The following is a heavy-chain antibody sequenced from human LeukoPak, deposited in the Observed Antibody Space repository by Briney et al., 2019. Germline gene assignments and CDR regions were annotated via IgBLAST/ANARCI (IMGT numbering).Heavy chain of an antibody. Sequence: SETLSLTCTVSGGSISSSSYYWGWIRQPPGKGLEWIGSIYYSGSTYYNPSLKSRVTISVDTSKNQFSLKLSSVTAADTAVYYCATRAYDFWSGWFVYWGQGTLVTVSS. CDR2: IYYSGST. CDR3: ATRAYDFWSGWFVY. D-gene: IGHD3-3*01. J-gene: IGHJ4*02. CDR1: GGSISSSSYY. V-gene: IGHV4-39*07.